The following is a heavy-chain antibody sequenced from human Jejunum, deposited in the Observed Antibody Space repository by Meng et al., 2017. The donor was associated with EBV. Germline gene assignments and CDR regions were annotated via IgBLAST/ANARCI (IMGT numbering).Heavy chain of an antibody. Sequence: QVQLVQYGTGVEKRCAFVKVSCNASGYTVTSHFMHWVRQAPGQGLEWMGVINPNGDSSIYAQKFQDRVTLTRDLPTNTDYMELTSLGSEDTATYYCARDVSDSSKAWWLDTWGQGTLVTVSS. CDR3: ARDVSDSSKAWWLDT. V-gene: IGHV1-46*01. D-gene: IGHD3-22*01. J-gene: IGHJ5*02. CDR1: GYTVTSHF. CDR2: INPNGDSS.